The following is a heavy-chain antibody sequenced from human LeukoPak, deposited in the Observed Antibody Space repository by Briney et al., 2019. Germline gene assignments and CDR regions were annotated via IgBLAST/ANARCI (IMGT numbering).Heavy chain of an antibody. V-gene: IGHV1-18*01. J-gene: IGHJ4*02. CDR2: ITTYNGNT. CDR3: ARGELAFCSTTTCYSSFDY. CDR1: GYTFTSYG. Sequence: ASVKVSCKASGYTFTSYGIIGVRQAPGQGLEWMGWITTYNGNTNYARKFQDRVTVTTDTSTSTAYMELRSLRSDDTAVYFCARGELAFCSTTTCYSSFDYWGQGTLVTVSS. D-gene: IGHD2-2*02.